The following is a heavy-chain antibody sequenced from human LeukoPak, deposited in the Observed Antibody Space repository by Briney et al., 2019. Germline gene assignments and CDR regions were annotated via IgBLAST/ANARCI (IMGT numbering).Heavy chain of an antibody. CDR2: MNPNSGNT. V-gene: IGHV1-8*01. J-gene: IGHJ3*02. CDR1: GYTFTSYD. CDR3: ARGLKIFGVVIIGAFDI. Sequence: ASVKVSCKASGYTFTSYDINWVRQATGQGLEWMGWMNPNSGNTGYAQKFQGRVTMTRNTSISTAYMELSSLRSEDTAVYYCARGLKIFGVVIIGAFDIWGQGTMVTVSS. D-gene: IGHD3-3*01.